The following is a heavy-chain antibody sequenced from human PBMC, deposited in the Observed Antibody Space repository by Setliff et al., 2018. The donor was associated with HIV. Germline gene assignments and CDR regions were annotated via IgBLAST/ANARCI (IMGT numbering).Heavy chain of an antibody. V-gene: IGHV1-69*13. CDR2: IIPIFGTA. CDR3: ARGGNYYDSSGGFDY. J-gene: IGHJ4*02. CDR1: GGTFSSYA. D-gene: IGHD3-22*01. Sequence: SVKVSCKASGGTFSSYAISWVRQAPGQGLEWMGGIIPIFGTANYAQKFQGRVTIPADESTSTAYMELSSLRSEDTAVYYCARGGNYYDSSGGFDYWGQGTLVTV.